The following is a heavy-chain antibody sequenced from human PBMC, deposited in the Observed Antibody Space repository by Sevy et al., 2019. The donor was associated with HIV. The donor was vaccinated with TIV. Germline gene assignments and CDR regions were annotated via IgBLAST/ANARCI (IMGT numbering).Heavy chain of an antibody. J-gene: IGHJ4*02. CDR2: ISSSSSTI. CDR1: GFTFSSYS. V-gene: IGHV3-48*02. CDR3: ARDGIDYGVYQEFDY. D-gene: IGHD4-17*01. Sequence: LSLTCAASGFTFSSYSMNWVRQAPGKGLEWVSYISSSSSTIYYADSVKGRFTISRDNAKNSLYLQMNSLRDEDTAVYYCARDGIDYGVYQEFDYWGQGTLVTVSS.